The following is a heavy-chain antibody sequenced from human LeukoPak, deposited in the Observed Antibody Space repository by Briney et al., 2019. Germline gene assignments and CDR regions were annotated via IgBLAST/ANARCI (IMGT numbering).Heavy chain of an antibody. CDR1: GGSISTTSYY. CDR3: ARRTWGGPHYFDY. V-gene: IGHV4-39*01. CDR2: IYYSGGT. J-gene: IGHJ4*02. Sequence: KPSETLSLTCTVSGGSISTTSYYWGWIRQPPGKGLEWIGNIYYSGGTFYNPSFKSRVTISVDTSKNQFSLKVNSMTAADTAVYFCARRTWGGPHYFDYWGQGTLVTVSS. D-gene: IGHD3-3*01.